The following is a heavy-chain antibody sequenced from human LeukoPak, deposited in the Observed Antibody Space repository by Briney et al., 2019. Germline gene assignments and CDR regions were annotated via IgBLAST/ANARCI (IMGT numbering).Heavy chain of an antibody. CDR2: INHSGST. V-gene: IGHV4-34*01. J-gene: IGHJ4*02. Sequence: LETLSLTCAVYGGSFSGHYWTWIRQPPGKGLEWIGEINHSGSTTYNPSLNSRVTISVDTSKNQFSLKMSSVTAADTAVYYCARPRYGSGSLDSWGQGTLVTVSS. CDR1: GGSFSGHY. D-gene: IGHD3-10*01. CDR3: ARPRYGSGSLDS.